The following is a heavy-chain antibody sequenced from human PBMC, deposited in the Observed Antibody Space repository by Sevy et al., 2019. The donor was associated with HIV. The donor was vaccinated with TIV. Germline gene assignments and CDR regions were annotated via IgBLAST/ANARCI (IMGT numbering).Heavy chain of an antibody. D-gene: IGHD2-21*01. CDR2: IYYSGST. Sequence: SETLSLTCTVSGGSVSSGSYYWSWIRQPPGKGLEWIGYIYYSGSTNYNPSLKSRVTISVDTSKNQFSLKLSSVTAADTAVYYCASTYCGGDCYPYYYYGMDVCGQGTTVTVSS. CDR3: ASTYCGGDCYPYYYYGMDV. V-gene: IGHV4-61*01. CDR1: GGSVSSGSYY. J-gene: IGHJ6*02.